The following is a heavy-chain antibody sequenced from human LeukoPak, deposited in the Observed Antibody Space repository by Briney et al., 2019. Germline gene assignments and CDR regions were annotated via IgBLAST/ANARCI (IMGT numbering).Heavy chain of an antibody. V-gene: IGHV3-15*01. CDR2: IKSKTDGGTT. J-gene: IGHJ6*03. CDR3: TTDQHIVVVTATNPNYYYYYMDV. CDR1: GFTFSNAW. Sequence: GGSLRLSCAASGFTFSNAWMSWVRQAPGKGLEWVGRIKSKTDGGTTDYAAPVKGRFTISRDDSKNTLYLQMNSLKTEDTAVYYCTTDQHIVVVTATNPNYYYYYMDVWGKGTTVTVSS. D-gene: IGHD2-21*02.